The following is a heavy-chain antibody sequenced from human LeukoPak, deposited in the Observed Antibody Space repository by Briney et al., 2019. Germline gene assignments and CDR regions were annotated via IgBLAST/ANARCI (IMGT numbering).Heavy chain of an antibody. CDR3: AKDENSGSYRNFDY. J-gene: IGHJ4*02. CDR1: GFTFSSNY. V-gene: IGHV3-53*05. CDR2: IYSGGST. Sequence: GGSLRLSCAASGFTFSSNYMSWVRQAPGKGLEWVSVIYSGGSTYYADSVKGRFTISRDNSKNTLYLQMNSLRAEDTAVYYCAKDENSGSYRNFDYWGQGTLVTVSS. D-gene: IGHD1-26*01.